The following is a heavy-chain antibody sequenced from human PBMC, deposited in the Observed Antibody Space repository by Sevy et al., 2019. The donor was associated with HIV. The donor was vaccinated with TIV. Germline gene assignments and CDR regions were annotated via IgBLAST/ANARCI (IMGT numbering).Heavy chain of an antibody. V-gene: IGHV3-30*03. J-gene: IGHJ4*02. Sequence: GGSLRLSCAASGFTFSSYAMHWVRQAPGKGLDWVAAISYDESTKYYADSVKGRFTISRDNSKNSLFLQMKSLTPEDMAVYYCARDPRLYGDNVEGFDSWGQGTLVTVSS. CDR1: GFTFSSYA. CDR3: ARDPRLYGDNVEGFDS. D-gene: IGHD4-17*01. CDR2: ISYDESTK.